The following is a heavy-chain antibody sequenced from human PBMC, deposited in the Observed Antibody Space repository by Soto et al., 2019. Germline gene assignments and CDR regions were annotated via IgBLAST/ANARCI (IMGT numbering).Heavy chain of an antibody. J-gene: IGHJ4*02. CDR2: IRSKTNSYAT. D-gene: IGHD5-12*01. Sequence: QAGGSLRLSCATSGFTFSGSAMHWVRQASGKGLEWVGRIRSKTNSYATAYAASVKGRFTISRDDSKNTAYLQMNSLKTEDTAVYYCTASGSDSFVDYWGQGTLVTVSS. CDR1: GFTFSGSA. V-gene: IGHV3-73*01. CDR3: TASGSDSFVDY.